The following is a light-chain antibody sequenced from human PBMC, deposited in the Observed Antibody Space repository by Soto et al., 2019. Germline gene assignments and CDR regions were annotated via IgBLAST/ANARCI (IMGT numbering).Light chain of an antibody. CDR3: QQYGSSLSIT. CDR2: GAS. J-gene: IGKJ5*01. CDR1: QSVSSS. Sequence: ENVLGQSPGPLSLSPGERATLSCRASQSVSSSLAWYQQKPGQAPRLLIYGASSRATGIPDRFSGSGSGTDFTLTISRLEPEDFAVYYCQQYGSSLSITFGQGTRLEIK. V-gene: IGKV3-20*01.